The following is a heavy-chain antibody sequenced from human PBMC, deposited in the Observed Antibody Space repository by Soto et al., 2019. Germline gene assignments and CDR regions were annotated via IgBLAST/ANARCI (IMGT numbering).Heavy chain of an antibody. D-gene: IGHD3-10*01. J-gene: IGHJ6*02. Sequence: PGGSLRLSCAASGFTFTDFAMYWVRQAPNKGLEWVSVISGSDGTTYYADSVRGRFTMSRDNSMNTVYLQMISLRAEDTAVYYCAKVIGGSESYWGGSHYYYALDVWGQGTTVTVSS. CDR1: GFTFTDFA. V-gene: IGHV3-23*01. CDR2: ISGSDGTT. CDR3: AKVIGGSESYWGGSHYYYALDV.